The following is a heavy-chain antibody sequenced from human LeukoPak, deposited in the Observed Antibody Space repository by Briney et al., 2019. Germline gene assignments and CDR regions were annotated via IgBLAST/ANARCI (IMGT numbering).Heavy chain of an antibody. CDR3: ARTYYDSRGYYLFDY. CDR1: GGSISSYY. D-gene: IGHD3-22*01. J-gene: IGHJ4*02. V-gene: IGHV4-59*01. CDR2: IYYSGST. Sequence: SETLSLTCTVSGGSISSYYWSWIRQPPGKGLEWIGYIYYSGSTNYNPSLKSRVTISVDTSKNQFSLKLSSVTAADTAVYYCARTYYDSRGYYLFDYWGQGTLVTVSS.